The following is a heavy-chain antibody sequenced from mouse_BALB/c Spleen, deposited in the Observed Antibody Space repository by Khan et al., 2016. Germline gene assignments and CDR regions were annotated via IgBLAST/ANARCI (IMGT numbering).Heavy chain of an antibody. CDR2: IYPVTDST. Sequence: QVQLQQSGAELVKPGTSVKMSCKASGYTFTSYWMHWVRQRPGQGLAWIGDIYPVTDSTNYNEKFKSRATLTVDTSSCTAYMQLSSLTSEDSAVYYCARLEPEDYFDYWGQGTTLTVSA. CDR1: GYTFTSYW. V-gene: IGHV1-55*01. J-gene: IGHJ2*01. CDR3: ARLEPEDYFDY.